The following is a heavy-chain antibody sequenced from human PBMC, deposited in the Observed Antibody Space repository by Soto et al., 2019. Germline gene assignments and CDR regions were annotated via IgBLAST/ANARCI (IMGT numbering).Heavy chain of an antibody. CDR2: ISGSGGST. Sequence: EVQLLESGGGLVQPGGSLRLSCAASGFTFSSYAMSWVHQAPGKGLEWVSAISGSGGSTYYADSVKGRFTISRDNSKNTLYLQMNSLRAEDTAVYYCAKLYCSSTSCYWSSEYYYYYMDVWGKGTTVSVSS. J-gene: IGHJ6*03. CDR1: GFTFSSYA. V-gene: IGHV3-23*01. CDR3: AKLYCSSTSCYWSSEYYYYYMDV. D-gene: IGHD2-2*01.